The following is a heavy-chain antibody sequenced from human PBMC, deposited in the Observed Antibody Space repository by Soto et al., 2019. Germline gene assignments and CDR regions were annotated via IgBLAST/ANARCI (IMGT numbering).Heavy chain of an antibody. Sequence: ASVKVSCKASGYTFTGYYMHWVRQAPGQGLEWMGWINPNSGGTNYAQKFQGRVTMTRDTSSSTAYMELSRLRSDDTAVYYCARDGSSGYYQDALDIWGQGTMVTVSS. CDR2: INPNSGGT. V-gene: IGHV1-2*02. D-gene: IGHD3-22*01. CDR3: ARDGSSGYYQDALDI. J-gene: IGHJ3*02. CDR1: GYTFTGYY.